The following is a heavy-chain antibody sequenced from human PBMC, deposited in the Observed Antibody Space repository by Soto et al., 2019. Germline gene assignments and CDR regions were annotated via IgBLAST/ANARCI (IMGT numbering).Heavy chain of an antibody. CDR3: ATSRVAVPGIGTSYY. V-gene: IGHV3-74*01. J-gene: IGHJ4*02. CDR2: INSDGSST. D-gene: IGHD6-19*01. CDR1: GFTFSNYW. Sequence: PGGSLRLSCAASGFTFSNYWMHWVRQAPGKGLVWVSRINSDGSSTYYAESVKGRFTISRDNAKNTLFLQMNSLRAEDTAVYYCATSRVAVPGIGTSYYWGQGSLVTVSS.